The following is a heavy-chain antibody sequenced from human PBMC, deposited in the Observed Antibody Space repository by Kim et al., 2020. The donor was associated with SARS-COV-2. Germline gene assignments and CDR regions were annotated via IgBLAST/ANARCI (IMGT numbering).Heavy chain of an antibody. J-gene: IGHJ4*01. CDR1: GASISSSNW. Sequence: SETLSLTCAVSGASISSSNWCCCVRQPPRGGLVWCGGINHCGSTNYNTSFNRRVTITVINTKNNYSLLLRCVTAADAAVYYCSGGGDGKGTNHTIDYGG. D-gene: IGHD3-16*01. V-gene: IGHV4-4*02. CDR3: SGGGDGKGTNHTIDY. CDR2: INHCGST.